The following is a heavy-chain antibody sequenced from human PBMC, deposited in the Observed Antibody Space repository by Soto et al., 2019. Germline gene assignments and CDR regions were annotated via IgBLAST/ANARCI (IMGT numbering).Heavy chain of an antibody. J-gene: IGHJ4*02. V-gene: IGHV4-38-2*02. D-gene: IGHD6-19*01. Sequence: SETLSLTCAVSGYSISPGFNWGWIRQPPGKGLEWIGSIYHSGSTYYSLSLKSRVTISADTSKNQISLKLISVTAADTALYYCAREWGTGFCHFDSFGQGTLGTVPS. CDR1: GYSISPGFN. CDR2: IYHSGST. CDR3: AREWGTGFCHFDS.